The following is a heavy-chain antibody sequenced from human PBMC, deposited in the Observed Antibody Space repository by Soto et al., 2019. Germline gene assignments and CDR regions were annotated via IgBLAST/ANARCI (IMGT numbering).Heavy chain of an antibody. V-gene: IGHV3-73*01. D-gene: IGHD3-3*01. CDR3: ASVRLFGVVFDY. CDR1: GFNISASA. Sequence: GGSLRLSCVASGFNISASAVHWVRQASGKGLEWIGRIRSKPNKFATTYGASMQGRLSFSRDDSKNTVYLQMNSLKTEDTAVYYCASVRLFGVVFDYWGRGTLVTVSS. CDR2: IRSKPNKFAT. J-gene: IGHJ4*02.